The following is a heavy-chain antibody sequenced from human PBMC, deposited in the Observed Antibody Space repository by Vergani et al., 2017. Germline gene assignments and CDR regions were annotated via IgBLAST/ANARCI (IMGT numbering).Heavy chain of an antibody. CDR2: ISSSSSTI. Sequence: QVQLVESGGGLVKPGGSLRLSCAASGFTFSDYYMSWIRQAPGKGLEWVSYISSSSSTIYYADSVKGRFTISRDNAKNSLYLQMNSLRDEDTAVYYCARGYCSGGSCYKAFWFDPWGQGTLVTVSS. D-gene: IGHD2-15*01. V-gene: IGHV3-11*04. J-gene: IGHJ5*02. CDR3: ARGYCSGGSCYKAFWFDP. CDR1: GFTFSDYY.